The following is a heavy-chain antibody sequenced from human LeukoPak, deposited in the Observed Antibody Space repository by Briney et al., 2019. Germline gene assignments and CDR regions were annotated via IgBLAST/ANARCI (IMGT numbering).Heavy chain of an antibody. Sequence: GRSLRLSCAASGFTFDDYAMHWVRQAPGKGLEWVSGISWNSGSIGYADSVKGRFTIFRDNSKNTVYLQMNSLRVEDTAVYYCAKDLRPDGIDDLDHWGQGTLVTVSS. V-gene: IGHV3-9*01. CDR2: ISWNSGSI. J-gene: IGHJ4*02. D-gene: IGHD1-14*01. CDR3: AKDLRPDGIDDLDH. CDR1: GFTFDDYA.